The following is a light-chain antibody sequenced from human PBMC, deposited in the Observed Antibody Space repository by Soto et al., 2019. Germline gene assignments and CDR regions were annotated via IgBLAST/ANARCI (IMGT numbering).Light chain of an antibody. CDR1: QSVSNY. Sequence: EILMTQSPATLSVSPGGIATVSGRASQSVSNYLAWYQQIPGQPPRLLIYGASTRATGIPARFSGSGSGTEFTLTISSLQSQDFAVYYCQQYNNWPRTFGQGTKVDIK. V-gene: IGKV3-15*01. CDR2: GAS. CDR3: QQYNNWPRT. J-gene: IGKJ1*01.